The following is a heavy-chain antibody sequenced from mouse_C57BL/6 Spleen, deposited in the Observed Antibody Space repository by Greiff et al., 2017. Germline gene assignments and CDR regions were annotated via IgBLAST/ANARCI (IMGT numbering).Heavy chain of an antibody. CDR3: ARHEDYYGSMDY. CDR2: ISNGGGST. J-gene: IGHJ4*01. CDR1: GFTFSDYY. V-gene: IGHV5-12*01. Sequence: EVKLQESGGGLVQPGGSLKLSCAASGFTFSDYYMYWVRQTPEKRLEWVAYISNGGGSTYYPDTVKGRFTISRDNAKNTLYLQMSRLKSEDTAMYYCARHEDYYGSMDYWGQGTSVTVSS. D-gene: IGHD1-1*01.